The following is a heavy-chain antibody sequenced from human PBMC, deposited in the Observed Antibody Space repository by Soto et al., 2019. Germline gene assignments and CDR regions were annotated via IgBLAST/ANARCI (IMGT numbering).Heavy chain of an antibody. CDR2: IIPIFGTA. J-gene: IGHJ6*02. CDR1: GGTFSSYA. CDR3: ARGLVVVTAKDYYYYGMDV. Sequence: ASVKVSCKASGGTFSSYAISWVRQAPGQGLEWMGGIIPIFGTANYAQKFQGRVTITADESTSTAYMELSSLRSEDTAVYYCARGLVVVTAKDYYYYGMDVWGQGTTVTVSS. D-gene: IGHD2-21*02. V-gene: IGHV1-69*13.